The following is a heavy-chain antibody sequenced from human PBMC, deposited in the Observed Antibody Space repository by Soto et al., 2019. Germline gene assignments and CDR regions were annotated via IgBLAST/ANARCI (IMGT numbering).Heavy chain of an antibody. D-gene: IGHD3-3*01. CDR1: GFTFSSYG. CDR3: ARDRNPYDFWSCYYTDWFDP. CDR2: IWYDGSNK. V-gene: IGHV3-33*01. Sequence: QVQLVESGGGVVQPGRSLRLSCAASGFTFSSYGMHWVRQAPGKGLEWVAVIWYDGSNKYYADSVKGRFTIFRDNSKNTLYLQMNSLRAEDTAVYYCARDRNPYDFWSCYYTDWFDPWGQGTLVTVSS. J-gene: IGHJ5*02.